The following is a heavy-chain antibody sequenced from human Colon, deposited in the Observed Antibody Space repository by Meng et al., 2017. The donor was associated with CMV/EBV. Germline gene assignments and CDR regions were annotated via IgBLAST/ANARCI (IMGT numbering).Heavy chain of an antibody. CDR3: ARDCGGDCYSYYFDY. J-gene: IGHJ4*02. V-gene: IGHV3-74*01. D-gene: IGHD2-21*01. CDR1: GFTFSSYW. Sequence: GESLKIPCAASGFTFSSYWMHWVRRAPRKGLVWVSRINSDGSSTSYADSVKCRFTISRDNAENTLYLQMNSLRAEDTAVYYCARDCGGDCYSYYFDYWGQGTLVTVSS. CDR2: INSDGSST.